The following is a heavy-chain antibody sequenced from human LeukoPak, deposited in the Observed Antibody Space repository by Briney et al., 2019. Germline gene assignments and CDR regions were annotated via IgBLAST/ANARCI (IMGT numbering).Heavy chain of an antibody. Sequence: SQTLSLTCTVSGGSISSGDYYWSWIRQPPGKGLEWIGYIYYSGSTYYNPSLKSRVTISVDTSKNQFSLKLSSVTAADTAVYYCARECGAAAGTGCWFDPWGQGTLVTVSS. V-gene: IGHV4-30-4*01. J-gene: IGHJ5*02. CDR3: ARECGAAAGTGCWFDP. CDR2: IYYSGST. CDR1: GGSISSGDYY. D-gene: IGHD6-13*01.